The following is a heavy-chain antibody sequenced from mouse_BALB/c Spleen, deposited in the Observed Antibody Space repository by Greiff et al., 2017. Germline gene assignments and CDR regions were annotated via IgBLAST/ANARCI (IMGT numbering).Heavy chain of an antibody. D-gene: IGHD1-2*01. CDR2: ISDGGSYT. J-gene: IGHJ2*01. V-gene: IGHV5-4*02. CDR1: GFTFSDYY. CDR3: ARAAITTALYYFDY. Sequence: DVHLVESGGGLVKPGGSLKLSCAASGFTFSDYYMYWVRQTPEKRLEWVATISDGGSYTYYPDSVKGRFTISRDNAKNNLYLQMSSLKSEDTAMYYCARAAITTALYYFDYWGQGTTLTVSS.